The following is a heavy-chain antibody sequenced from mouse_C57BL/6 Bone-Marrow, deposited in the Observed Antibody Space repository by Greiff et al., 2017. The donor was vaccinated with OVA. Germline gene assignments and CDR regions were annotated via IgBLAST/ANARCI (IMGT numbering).Heavy chain of an antibody. CDR2: IHPNSGST. D-gene: IGHD1-1*01. Sequence: VQLQQPGAELVKPGASVKLSCKASGYTFTSYWMHWVKQRPGQGLEWIGMIHPNSGSTNYNEKFKSKATLTVDKSSSTAYMQLSSLTSEDSAVYYCARGVPVVAKYWYFDVWGTGTTVTVSS. J-gene: IGHJ1*03. V-gene: IGHV1-64*01. CDR1: GYTFTSYW. CDR3: ARGVPVVAKYWYFDV.